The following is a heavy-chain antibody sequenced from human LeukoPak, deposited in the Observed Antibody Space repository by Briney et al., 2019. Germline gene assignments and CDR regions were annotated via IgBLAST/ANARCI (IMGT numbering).Heavy chain of an antibody. D-gene: IGHD2-8*02. J-gene: IGHJ5*02. V-gene: IGHV2-5*02. Sequence: FGPTLVKPTQTLTLTCTFSGFSLSTSGMGVGWIRQPPGKALEWLALIYRADDKRYSPPLKSLLTITNDTHKNQVVLTMTNIDPVDTGTYCCTHRCKRFCSGGTPSFFYSCVQATLVTVSS. CDR3: THRCKRFCSGGTPSFFYS. CDR1: GFSLSTSGMG. CDR2: IYRADDK.